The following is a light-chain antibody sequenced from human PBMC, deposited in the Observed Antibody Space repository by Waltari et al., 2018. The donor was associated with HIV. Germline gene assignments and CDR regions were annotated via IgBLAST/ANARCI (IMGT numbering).Light chain of an antibody. Sequence: QSALPQPRSVSGSPGNSVTIPSTGTSSDVGVYNYVTWYQQHPGKAPKLMIYDVSKRPSGVPDRFSGSKSGNTASLTISGLQSEDEADYYCCSYAGSYTLVFGGGTKLTVL. J-gene: IGLJ2*01. CDR3: CSYAGSYTLV. V-gene: IGLV2-11*01. CDR2: DVS. CDR1: SSDVGVYNY.